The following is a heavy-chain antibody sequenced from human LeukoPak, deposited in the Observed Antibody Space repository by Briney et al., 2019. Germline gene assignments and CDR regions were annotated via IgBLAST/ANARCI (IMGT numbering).Heavy chain of an antibody. CDR3: ARDPVTYYYYYMDV. Sequence: GGSLRLSCVASGFTFSSYWMHWVRQAPGKGLVWVSRINSDGSSTSYADSVKGRFTISRDNAKNTLYLQMNSLRAEDTAVYYCARDPVTYYYYYMDVWGKGTTVTVSS. V-gene: IGHV3-74*01. CDR1: GFTFSSYW. D-gene: IGHD4-17*01. CDR2: INSDGSST. J-gene: IGHJ6*03.